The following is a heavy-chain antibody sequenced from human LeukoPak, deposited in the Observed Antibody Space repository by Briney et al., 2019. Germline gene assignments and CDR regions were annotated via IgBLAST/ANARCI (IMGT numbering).Heavy chain of an antibody. Sequence: GGSLRLSCAASGFIFSSYSMNWVRQAPGKGLEWVSYISSSSSTMYYAASVKGRFSISRDNAQNSLYLQMNSLRAEDTAVYYCVRDHHRRLYDSQARDTFDIWGQGTLVTVSS. V-gene: IGHV3-48*01. CDR2: ISSSSSTM. CDR3: VRDHHRRLYDSQARDTFDI. D-gene: IGHD3-22*01. CDR1: GFIFSSYS. J-gene: IGHJ4*02.